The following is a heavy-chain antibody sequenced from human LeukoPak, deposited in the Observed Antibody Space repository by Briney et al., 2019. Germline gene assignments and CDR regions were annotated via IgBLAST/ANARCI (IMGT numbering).Heavy chain of an antibody. Sequence: ASVKVSCKTSGYTFTSYDINWVRQAPGQGLEWMGWISAYHGNTNYAQKFQGRVTMTTDTFTTTVYMELKSLTSDDTAVYFCARGVTGTTFSDYWGQGTLVSVSS. V-gene: IGHV1-18*01. D-gene: IGHD1-7*01. J-gene: IGHJ4*02. CDR3: ARGVTGTTFSDY. CDR2: ISAYHGNT. CDR1: GYTFTSYD.